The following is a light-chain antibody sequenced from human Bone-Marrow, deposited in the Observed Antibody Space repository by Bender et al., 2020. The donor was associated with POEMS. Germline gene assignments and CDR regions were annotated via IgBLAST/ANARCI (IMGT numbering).Light chain of an antibody. CDR2: EVS. Sequence: QSALTQPASVSGSPGQSITISCTGTRSDVGRYKLVSWYQQHPGKAPKLMIYEVSKRPSGVSDRFSGSKSGNTASLTISGLQAEDEADYYCCSYAGSGTWVFGGGTKLTVL. CDR3: CSYAGSGTWV. J-gene: IGLJ3*02. V-gene: IGLV2-23*02. CDR1: RSDVGRYKL.